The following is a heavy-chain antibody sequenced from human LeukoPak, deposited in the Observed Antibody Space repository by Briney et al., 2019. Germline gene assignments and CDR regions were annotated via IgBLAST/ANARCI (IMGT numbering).Heavy chain of an antibody. J-gene: IGHJ6*03. Sequence: PSETLSLTCTVSGGSISSSSYYWGWIRQPPGKGLEWIGSIYYSGSTYYNPSLKSRVTISVDTSKNQFSLKLSSVTAADTAVYYCARGGRYYYDSSGYYYRSNYYYYYMDVWGKGTTVTVSS. V-gene: IGHV4-39*07. CDR2: IYYSGST. CDR3: ARGGRYYYDSSGYYYRSNYYYYYMDV. D-gene: IGHD3-22*01. CDR1: GGSISSSSYY.